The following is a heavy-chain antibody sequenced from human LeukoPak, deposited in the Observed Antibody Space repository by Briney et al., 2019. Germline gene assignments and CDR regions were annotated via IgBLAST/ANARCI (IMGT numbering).Heavy chain of an antibody. D-gene: IGHD3-10*02. Sequence: GGSLRLSCVASGFTFSSYAMNWVRQAPGKGLEYVSGISSNGGDTYYASSVKGRFTISRDNAKNSLYLQMNSLRAEDTAVYYCAELGITMIGGVWGKGTTVTISS. CDR2: ISSNGGDT. J-gene: IGHJ6*04. CDR3: AELGITMIGGV. CDR1: GFTFSSYA. V-gene: IGHV3-64*01.